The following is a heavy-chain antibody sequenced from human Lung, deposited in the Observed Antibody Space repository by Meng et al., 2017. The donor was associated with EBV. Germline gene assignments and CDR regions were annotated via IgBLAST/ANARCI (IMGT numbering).Heavy chain of an antibody. D-gene: IGHD1-1*01. Sequence: QGQMIQSGSDVKKPGASVKVSCEASGYIFATYYMHWVRQAPGQGLEWMGWISTYNGNTNYAQKLQGRVTMTTDTSTSTVYMEVRSLRSDDTAVYYCARGRYELIWGLFDPWGQGTLVTVSS. CDR3: ARGRYELIWGLFDP. J-gene: IGHJ5*02. CDR1: GYIFATYY. V-gene: IGHV1-18*01. CDR2: ISTYNGNT.